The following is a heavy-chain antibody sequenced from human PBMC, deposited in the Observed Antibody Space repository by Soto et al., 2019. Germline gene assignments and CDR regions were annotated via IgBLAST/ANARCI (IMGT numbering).Heavy chain of an antibody. CDR1: RFHFIDYA. Sequence: PGGSLSLSCASSRFHFIDYALHGVRPAPGKGLEWVAGISHGATRKSYSDSVKGRFIISRDNSKKMLYLQLNSLRREDTAVYYCAKDWVGGSNRYQLDYWGRGTLVTVPQ. D-gene: IGHD4-4*01. V-gene: IGHV3-30*18. CDR2: ISHGATRK. CDR3: AKDWVGGSNRYQLDY. J-gene: IGHJ4*02.